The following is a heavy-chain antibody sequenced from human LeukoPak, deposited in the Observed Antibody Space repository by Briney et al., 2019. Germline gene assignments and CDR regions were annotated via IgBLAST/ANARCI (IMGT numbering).Heavy chain of an antibody. D-gene: IGHD7-27*01. CDR3: ARFSPRAMGNYLDF. V-gene: IGHV4-4*02. CDR1: GASISSYEW. J-gene: IGHJ4*02. CDR2: IRVSGNT. Sequence: SETLSLTCAVSGASISSYEWWSWVRQPPGKGLEWIGEIRVSGNTNYNPSLKSRVTMSIDKSKNQFFLNLSSVTAADTAVYYCARFSPRAMGNYLDFWGQGTLVTVSS.